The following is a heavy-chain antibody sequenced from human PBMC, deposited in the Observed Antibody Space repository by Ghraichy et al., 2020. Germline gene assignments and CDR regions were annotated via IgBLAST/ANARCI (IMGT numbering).Heavy chain of an antibody. J-gene: IGHJ3*02. CDR1: GGSISSSSYY. D-gene: IGHD6-19*01. V-gene: IGHV4-39*01. Sequence: SETLSLTCTVSGGSISSSSYYWGWIRQPPGKGLEWIGSIYYSGSTYYNPSLKSRVTISVDTSKNQFSLKLSSVTAADTAVYYCARLVWQWPGPVRAFDIWGQGTMVTVSS. CDR2: IYYSGST. CDR3: ARLVWQWPGPVRAFDI.